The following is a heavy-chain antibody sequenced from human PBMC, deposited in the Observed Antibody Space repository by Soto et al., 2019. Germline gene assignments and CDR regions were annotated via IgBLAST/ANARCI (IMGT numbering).Heavy chain of an antibody. D-gene: IGHD4-4*01. CDR3: ARVTRSRGPYYYYYYMDV. Sequence: GASVKVSCKASGGTFSSYTISWVRQAPGQGLEWMGRIIPILGIANYAQKFQGRVTITADKSTSTAYMELSSLRSEDTAVYYCARVTRSRGPYYYYYYMDVWGKGTTVTVSS. J-gene: IGHJ6*03. CDR2: IIPILGIA. V-gene: IGHV1-69*02. CDR1: GGTFSSYT.